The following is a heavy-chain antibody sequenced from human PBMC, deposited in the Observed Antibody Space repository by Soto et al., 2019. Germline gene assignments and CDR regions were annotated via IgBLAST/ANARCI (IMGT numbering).Heavy chain of an antibody. CDR3: ARVSDYGDYPPDY. CDR2: ISSNGGST. D-gene: IGHD4-17*01. CDR1: GFTFSSYA. V-gene: IGHV3-64*01. J-gene: IGHJ4*02. Sequence: GSLRLSCAASGFTFSSYAMHWVRQAPGKGLEYVSAISSNGGSTYYANSVKGRFTISRDNSKNTLYLQMGSLRAEDMAVYYCARVSDYGDYPPDYWGQGTLVTVSS.